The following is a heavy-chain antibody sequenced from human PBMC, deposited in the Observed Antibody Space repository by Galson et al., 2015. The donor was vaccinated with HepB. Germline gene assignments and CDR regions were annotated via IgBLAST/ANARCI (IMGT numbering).Heavy chain of an antibody. CDR2: INPDNGNT. D-gene: IGHD3-10*01. V-gene: IGHV1-18*04. CDR3: ARGPWFGELTGILVLQY. CDR1: GYTFNTYG. J-gene: IGHJ1*01. Sequence: SVKVSCKASGYTFNTYGITYVRQAPGQGLEWVGWINPDNGNTKYAQKLQGRVTMTTDTSTSTAYMELRSPRSDDTAVYYCARGPWFGELTGILVLQYWGQGTLVTVSS.